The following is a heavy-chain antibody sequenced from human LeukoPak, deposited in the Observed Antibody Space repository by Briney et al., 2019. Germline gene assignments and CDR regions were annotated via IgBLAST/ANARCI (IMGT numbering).Heavy chain of an antibody. CDR3: ATQLVYCSGGSCYRYFQH. D-gene: IGHD2-15*01. J-gene: IGHJ1*01. Sequence: SETLSLTCTVSGGSISSYYWSWIRQPPGKGLEWIGYIYYSGSTNYNPSLKSRVTISVDTSKNQFSLKLSSVTAADTAVYYCATQLVYCSGGSCYRYFQHWGQGTLVTVSS. CDR2: IYYSGST. CDR1: GGSISSYY. V-gene: IGHV4-59*08.